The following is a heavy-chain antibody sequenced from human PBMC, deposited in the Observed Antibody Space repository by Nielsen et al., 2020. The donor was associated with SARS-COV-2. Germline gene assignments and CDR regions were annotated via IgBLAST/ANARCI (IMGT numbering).Heavy chain of an antibody. V-gene: IGHV3-74*01. J-gene: IGHJ4*02. Sequence: GSLKISCAASGFTFSSYWMHWVRQAPGKGLVWVSRINSDGSSTSYADSVKGRFTISRDNAKNTLYLQMNSLRAEDTAVYYCARDAYDFPPNSFDYWGQGTLVTVSS. D-gene: IGHD3-3*01. CDR2: INSDGSST. CDR3: ARDAYDFPPNSFDY. CDR1: GFTFSSYW.